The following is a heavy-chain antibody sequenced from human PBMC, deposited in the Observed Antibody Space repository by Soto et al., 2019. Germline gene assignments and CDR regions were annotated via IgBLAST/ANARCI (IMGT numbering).Heavy chain of an antibody. D-gene: IGHD1-1*01. V-gene: IGHV3-23*01. J-gene: IGHJ2*01. CDR2: ISSDGGRT. CDR1: GFSFSDRA. CDR3: AKRRGQQLENWQFDV. Sequence: EVQLLESGGGLVQPGGSLRLSCVASGFSFSDRAMAWVRQAPGKGLEWVSDISSDGGRTFYADSVKGRFTISRDNVKKTVHLQMNRLRDEDTATYYCAKRRGQQLENWQFDVWGRGSLVSVAS.